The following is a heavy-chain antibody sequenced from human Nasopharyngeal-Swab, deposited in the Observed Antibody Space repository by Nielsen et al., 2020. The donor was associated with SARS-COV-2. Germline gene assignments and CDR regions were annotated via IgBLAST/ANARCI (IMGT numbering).Heavy chain of an antibody. CDR3: GASSRAFDI. V-gene: IGHV3-30-3*01. CDR2: ISYDGSNK. CDR1: GSTFSSYA. Sequence: GESLKISCAASGSTFSSYAMHWVRQAPGKGLEWVAVISYDGSNKYYADSVKGRFTVSRDNSKNTLYLQMNSLRAEDTAVYYCGASSRAFDIWGQGTMVTVSS. J-gene: IGHJ3*02. D-gene: IGHD6-13*01.